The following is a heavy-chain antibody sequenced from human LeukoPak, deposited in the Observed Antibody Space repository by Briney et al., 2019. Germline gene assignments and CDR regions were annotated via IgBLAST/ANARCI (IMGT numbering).Heavy chain of an antibody. Sequence: ASVKVSCKTSGYSFTGHYMHWVRQAPGQGLEWIGWINPNSGDTNFAQKFHGRATMIKDTSISTAYMEVSRLTSDDTAVYFCARCTEGAGTYPLDYWGQGTLVTVSS. J-gene: IGHJ4*02. D-gene: IGHD6-13*01. CDR3: ARCTEGAGTYPLDY. CDR2: INPNSGDT. V-gene: IGHV1-2*02. CDR1: GYSFTGHY.